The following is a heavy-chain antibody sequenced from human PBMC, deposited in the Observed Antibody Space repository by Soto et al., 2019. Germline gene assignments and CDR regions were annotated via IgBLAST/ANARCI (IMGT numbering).Heavy chain of an antibody. J-gene: IGHJ6*02. Sequence: GGSLRLSCAASGFTFSSYDMHWVRQATGKGLEWVSAIGTAGDPYYPGSVKGRFTISRENAKNSLYLQMNSLRAGDTAVYYCARGRHYDILTGYTFYGMDVWGQAATVTV. CDR3: ARGRHYDILTGYTFYGMDV. CDR1: GFTFSSYD. CDR2: IGTAGDP. V-gene: IGHV3-13*05. D-gene: IGHD3-9*01.